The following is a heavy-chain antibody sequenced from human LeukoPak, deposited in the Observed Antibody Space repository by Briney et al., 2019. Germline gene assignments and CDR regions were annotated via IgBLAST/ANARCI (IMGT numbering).Heavy chain of an antibody. D-gene: IGHD7-27*01. CDR1: GYTFTSYD. CDR3: ASPGDHNLAFDY. J-gene: IGHJ4*02. CDR2: MNPNSGNI. Sequence: ASVKVSCKASGYTFTSYDINWVRQATGQGLEWMGWMNPNSGNIGYAQKFQGRVTMTRNTSISTAYMELSSLRSEDTAVYYCASPGDHNLAFDYWGQGTLVTVSS. V-gene: IGHV1-8*01.